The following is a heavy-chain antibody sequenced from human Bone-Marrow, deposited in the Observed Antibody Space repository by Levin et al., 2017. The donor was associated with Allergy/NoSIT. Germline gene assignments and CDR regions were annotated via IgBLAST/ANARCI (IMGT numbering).Heavy chain of an antibody. CDR1: GFTFSSYG. D-gene: IGHD3-10*01. CDR3: AKDADGTMVRGVIITDAFDS. Sequence: GGSLRLSCAASGFTFSSYGMHWVRQAPGKGLEWVAVISYDGSNKYYADSVKGRFTISRDNSKNTLYLQMNSLRAEDTAVYYCAKDADGTMVRGVIITDAFDSWGQGTIVTVSS. V-gene: IGHV3-30*18. J-gene: IGHJ3*02. CDR2: ISYDGSNK.